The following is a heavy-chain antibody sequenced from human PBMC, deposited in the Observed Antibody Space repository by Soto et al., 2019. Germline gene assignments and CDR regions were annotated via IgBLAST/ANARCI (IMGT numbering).Heavy chain of an antibody. V-gene: IGHV1-3*01. J-gene: IGHJ5*02. CDR3: ARSSGWYVWFDP. CDR1: GYTFTSYA. Sequence: ASVKVSCKASGYTFTSYAMHWVRQAPGQRLEWMGWINAGNGNTKYSQKFQGRVTITRDTSASTAYMELSSLRSEDTAVYYCARSSGWYVWFDPWGQGALVTVSS. CDR2: INAGNGNT. D-gene: IGHD6-13*01.